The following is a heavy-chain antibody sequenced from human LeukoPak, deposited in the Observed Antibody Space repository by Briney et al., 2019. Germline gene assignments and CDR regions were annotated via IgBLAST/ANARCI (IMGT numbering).Heavy chain of an antibody. J-gene: IGHJ4*02. CDR3: ARQTYDGYFDY. D-gene: IGHD3-3*01. CDR1: RDSIRSYY. V-gene: IGHV4-59*08. CDR2: IYNSGST. Sequence: ETLSLTCIVSRDSIRSYYWSWIRQPPEKGLEWIGNIYNSGSTKYNPSLKTRVTISLDTSNNQFSLKLNSVTAADTAVCYCARQTYDGYFDYWGQGTLVTVSS.